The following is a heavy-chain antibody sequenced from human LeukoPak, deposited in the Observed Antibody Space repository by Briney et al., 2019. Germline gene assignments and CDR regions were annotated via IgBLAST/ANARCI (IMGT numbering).Heavy chain of an antibody. CDR2: ISSSSSTI. D-gene: IGHD5-18*01. Sequence: GGSLRLSCAASGFTFSSYSMNWVRQAPGKGLEWVSYISSSSSTIYYADSVKGRFTISRDNAKNSLYLQMNSLRAEDTAVYYCASGYSYGKGDYWGQGTLVTVSS. V-gene: IGHV3-48*04. CDR3: ASGYSYGKGDY. J-gene: IGHJ4*02. CDR1: GFTFSSYS.